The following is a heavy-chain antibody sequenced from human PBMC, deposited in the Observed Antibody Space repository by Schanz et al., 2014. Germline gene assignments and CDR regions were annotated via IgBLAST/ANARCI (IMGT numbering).Heavy chain of an antibody. CDR3: VRVPSRDVSFDL. CDR1: RYTFNTYG. J-gene: IGHJ2*01. CDR2: ISAYTNNT. Sequence: QVQVVQSGPEVKEPGASVKVSCEASRYTFNTYGLNWVRQAPGQGLEWMGWISAYTNNTNYAQKVQGRVTMTTDTSTGTAYMELRSLRSDDTAHYYCVRVPSRDVSFDLWGRGTLVTVSS. V-gene: IGHV1-18*01. D-gene: IGHD3-16*01.